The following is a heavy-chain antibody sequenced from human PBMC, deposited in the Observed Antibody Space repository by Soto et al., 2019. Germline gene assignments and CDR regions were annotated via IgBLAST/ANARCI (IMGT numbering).Heavy chain of an antibody. D-gene: IGHD6-13*01. CDR1: GFTFSSSA. Sequence: EVQMSESGGGLVQPGGSLRLSCAASGFTFSSSAMGWVRQTPGKGLEWVSSISDSGATTYYANSVKGRFAISRDNSNNTLYLQMNSLRVDDTAVYHCAKEAPYTSMPKGWFGPWGQGALVTVSS. CDR3: AKEAPYTSMPKGWFGP. V-gene: IGHV3-23*01. CDR2: ISDSGATT. J-gene: IGHJ5*02.